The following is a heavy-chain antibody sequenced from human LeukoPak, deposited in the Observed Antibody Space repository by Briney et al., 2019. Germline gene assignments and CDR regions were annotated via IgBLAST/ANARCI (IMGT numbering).Heavy chain of an antibody. J-gene: IGHJ4*02. D-gene: IGHD3-22*01. Sequence: ASVKVSCKASGYTFTGYYMHWVRQAPGQRLEWMGWINPNSGGTNYAQKFQGRVTMTRDTSISTAYMELSRLRSEDTAVYYCARDIDYDSSGSPDYWGQGTLVTVSS. CDR3: ARDIDYDSSGSPDY. V-gene: IGHV1-2*02. CDR2: INPNSGGT. CDR1: GYTFTGYY.